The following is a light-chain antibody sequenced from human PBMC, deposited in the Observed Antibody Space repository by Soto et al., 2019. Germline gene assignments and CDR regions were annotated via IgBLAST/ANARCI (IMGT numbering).Light chain of an antibody. J-gene: IGKJ1*01. CDR3: QQYYNWPRT. Sequence: IVLPQSPPPLSVVPGAGSTLSFSTSQCVSSNLAWYQHKPGQAPRLLTYGASTRATGTPARFSGSGSGTEFTLTIRSLQPEDFAVYYCQQYYNWPRTFGQGTKVDI. CDR1: QCVSSN. CDR2: GAS. V-gene: IGKV3-15*01.